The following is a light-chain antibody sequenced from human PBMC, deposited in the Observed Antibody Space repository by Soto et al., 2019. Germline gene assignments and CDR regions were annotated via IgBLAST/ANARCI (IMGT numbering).Light chain of an antibody. CDR2: DNN. CDR1: SSNIGANS. V-gene: IGLV1-51*01. J-gene: IGLJ1*01. CDR3: AAWDSSLRAGV. Sequence: QSVLTQPPSVSAAPRQKVTISCSGSSSNIGANSVSWYQQVPGTAPKLLIYDNNKRPSGIPDRFSGSKSGTSATLGITGPQTGDEADYYCAAWDSSLRAGVFGTGTKVTVL.